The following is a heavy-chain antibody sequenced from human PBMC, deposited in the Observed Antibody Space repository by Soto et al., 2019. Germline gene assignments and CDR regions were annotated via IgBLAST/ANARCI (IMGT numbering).Heavy chain of an antibody. Sequence: EVQLVESGGGLVQPGGSLRLSCAASGFTFSSYSMNWVRQAPGKGLEWVSYISSSSSTIYYADSVKGRFTISRDNAKNSLYLQMNSLRDEDTAVYYCGRDDAPVWSSSLRWDYWGQGTLVTVSS. CDR3: GRDDAPVWSSSLRWDY. V-gene: IGHV3-48*02. J-gene: IGHJ4*02. D-gene: IGHD6-13*01. CDR1: GFTFSSYS. CDR2: ISSSSSTI.